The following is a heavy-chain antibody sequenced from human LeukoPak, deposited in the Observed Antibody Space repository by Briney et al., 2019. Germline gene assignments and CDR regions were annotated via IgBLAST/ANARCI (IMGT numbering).Heavy chain of an antibody. CDR1: GFTFSNYW. V-gene: IGHV3-74*01. D-gene: IGHD4-17*01. J-gene: IGHJ4*02. CDR2: INSDGINT. CDR3: ARDLDYGDDYFDY. Sequence: GGSLRLSCAASGFTFSNYWMHWVRQAPGKGLVWVSRINSDGINTSYADSVKGRFTISRDNAKKTLYLQINSLRAEDTAVYYCARDLDYGDDYFDYWGQGTLVTVSS.